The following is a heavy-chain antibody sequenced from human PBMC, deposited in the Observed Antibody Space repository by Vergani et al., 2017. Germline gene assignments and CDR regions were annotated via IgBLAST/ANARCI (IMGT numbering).Heavy chain of an antibody. CDR2: ISWDGVHI. CDR1: GFVFDDYA. CDR3: ARAGSIADRQGFDY. J-gene: IGHJ4*02. Sequence: EVQLVESGGVAVQPGGSLRLSCAASGFVFDDYAMHWVRQAPGKGLEWVALISWDGVHIYYADSVKGRVTISRDNAKNSLYLQMNSLRAEDTAVYYCARAGSIADRQGFDYWGQGTLVTVSS. V-gene: IGHV3-43D*03. D-gene: IGHD6-6*01.